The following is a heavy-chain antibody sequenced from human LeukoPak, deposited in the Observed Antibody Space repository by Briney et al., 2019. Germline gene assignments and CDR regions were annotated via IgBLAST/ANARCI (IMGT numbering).Heavy chain of an antibody. V-gene: IGHV3-30*01. D-gene: IGHD2-2*02. Sequence: PGRSLRLSCAASGFTFSSHAMHWVRQAPGKGLEWVAVISYDGSNKYYADSVKGRFTISRDNSKNTLYLQMNSLRAEDTAVYYCARDPTRPRCSSTSCYSDPHFDCRGQGTLVTVSS. J-gene: IGHJ4*02. CDR2: ISYDGSNK. CDR3: ARDPTRPRCSSTSCYSDPHFDC. CDR1: GFTFSSHA.